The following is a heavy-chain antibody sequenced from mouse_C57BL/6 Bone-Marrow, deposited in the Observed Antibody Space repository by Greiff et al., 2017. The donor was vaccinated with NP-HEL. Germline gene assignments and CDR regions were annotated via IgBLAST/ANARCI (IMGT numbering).Heavy chain of an antibody. V-gene: IGHV5-4*01. J-gene: IGHJ4*01. CDR2: ISDGGSYT. CDR1: GFTFSSYA. Sequence: VQLKESGGGLVKPGGSLKLSCAASGFTFSSYAMSWVRQTPEKRLEWVATISDGGSYTYYPDNVKGRFTISRDNAKNNLYLQMSHLKSEDTAMYYCARGYGSSYDYAMDYWGQGTSVTVSS. CDR3: ARGYGSSYDYAMDY. D-gene: IGHD1-1*01.